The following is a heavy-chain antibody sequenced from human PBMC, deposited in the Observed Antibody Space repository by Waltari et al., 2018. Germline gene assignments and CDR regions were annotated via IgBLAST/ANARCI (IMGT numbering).Heavy chain of an antibody. J-gene: IGHJ5*02. D-gene: IGHD2-21*01. V-gene: IGHV4-38-2*02. Sequence: QVQLRESGPGLVKPSETLSLTCAVSSYSMTSGYYWGWIRQPPGKGLEWIGSIYHTGSTDYNPSLKSRVTISVDTSKNQFSLNLFSVTATDTAVYYCAREHTVIHRLSSSNWFDPWGQGTLVTVSS. CDR2: IYHTGST. CDR3: AREHTVIHRLSSSNWFDP. CDR1: SYSMTSGYY.